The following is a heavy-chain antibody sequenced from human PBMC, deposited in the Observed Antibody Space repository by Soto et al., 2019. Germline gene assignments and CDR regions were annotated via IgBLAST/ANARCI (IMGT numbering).Heavy chain of an antibody. Sequence: GGSLRLSCAASGFTFSSYGMHWVRQAPGKGLEWVAVISYEGSNKYYADSVKGRFTISRDNSKNTLYLQMNSLRAEDTAVYYCAKSGDGNSYGYNTDYWGQGTLVTVSS. D-gene: IGHD5-18*01. V-gene: IGHV3-30*18. CDR1: GFTFSSYG. J-gene: IGHJ4*02. CDR3: AKSGDGNSYGYNTDY. CDR2: ISYEGSNK.